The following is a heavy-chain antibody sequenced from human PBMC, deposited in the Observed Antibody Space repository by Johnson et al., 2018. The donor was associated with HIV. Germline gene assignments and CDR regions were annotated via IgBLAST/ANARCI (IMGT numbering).Heavy chain of an antibody. J-gene: IGHJ3*02. Sequence: LSCAASRFTFSSHAMSWVRQAPGKGLEWVSGISGSGGSTYYADSVKGRFTISRDNSKNTLYLQMNSLRAEDTAVYYCARDVRQGEGQWLVHAFDIWGQGTMVTVSS. CDR2: ISGSGGST. D-gene: IGHD6-19*01. CDR3: ARDVRQGEGQWLVHAFDI. CDR1: RFTFSSHA. V-gene: IGHV3-23*01.